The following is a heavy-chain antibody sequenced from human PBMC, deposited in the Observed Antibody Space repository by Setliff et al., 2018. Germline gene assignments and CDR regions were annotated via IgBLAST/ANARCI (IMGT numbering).Heavy chain of an antibody. CDR2: VLPYGTT. J-gene: IGHJ4*02. D-gene: IGHD2-15*01. Sequence: SETLSLTCNVSGDSLSGASIWSWIRQPPGKRLEFMGYVLPYGTTKYDPSFKSRLTISVDTFKNQFSLKLTSVTAADTAVYFCAKGGPYRYFDYLGQGTLVTVSS. CDR3: AKGGPYRYFDY. CDR1: GDSLSGAS. V-gene: IGHV4-59*01.